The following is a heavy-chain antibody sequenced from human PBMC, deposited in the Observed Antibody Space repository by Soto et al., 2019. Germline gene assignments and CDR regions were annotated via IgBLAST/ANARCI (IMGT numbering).Heavy chain of an antibody. CDR3: AGVRVSIFGVPEYSSDY. J-gene: IGHJ4*02. V-gene: IGHV1-69*02. Sequence: GASVKVSCKASGGTFSSYTISWVRQAPGQGLEWMGRIIPILGITNYAQKFQGRVTITADKSTNTAYMELSSLRSEDTAVYYCAGVRVSIFGVPEYSSDYWGQGTLVTVSS. CDR1: GGTFSSYT. D-gene: IGHD3-3*01. CDR2: IIPILGIT.